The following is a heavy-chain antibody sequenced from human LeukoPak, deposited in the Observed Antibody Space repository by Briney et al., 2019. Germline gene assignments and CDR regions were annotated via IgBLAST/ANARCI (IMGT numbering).Heavy chain of an antibody. Sequence: PGGSLRLSCAVSGFSISSYWMSWVRQAPGKGLEWVGNIKEDGSDKYYVDSVKGRFTISRDNAKNSLYLQMNSLRAEDTAVYYCARVFAYWGQGTLVTVSS. V-gene: IGHV3-7*05. J-gene: IGHJ4*02. D-gene: IGHD3-3*01. CDR3: ARVFAY. CDR1: GFSISSYW. CDR2: IKEDGSDK.